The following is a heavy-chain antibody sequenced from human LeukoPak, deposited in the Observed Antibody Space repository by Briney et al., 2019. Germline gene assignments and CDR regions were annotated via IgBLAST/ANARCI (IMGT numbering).Heavy chain of an antibody. CDR1: GFTFSSYW. Sequence: GSLRLSCAASGFTFSSYWMSWVRQPPGKGLEWIASIYYTGNTYYNPSLMSRVTISVDTSKNQFSLHLSSVTAADTAVYYCARAPHFFDTSGSRYYFDSWGQGALVTVSS. J-gene: IGHJ4*02. V-gene: IGHV4-39*07. CDR3: ARAPHFFDTSGSRYYFDS. D-gene: IGHD3-22*01. CDR2: IYYTGNT.